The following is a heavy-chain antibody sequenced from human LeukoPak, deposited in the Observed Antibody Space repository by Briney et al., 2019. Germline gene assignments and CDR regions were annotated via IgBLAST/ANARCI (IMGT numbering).Heavy chain of an antibody. CDR2: TYYRSKWYN. Sequence: SQTLSLTCAISGDSVSSNSAAWNWIRQSPSRGLEWLGRTYYRSKWYNDYAVSVKSRITINPDTSKNQFSLQLNSVTPEDTAVYYCAREPPDYYGSGSYYNVPYYYGMDVWGQGTTVTVSS. CDR3: AREPPDYYGSGSYYNVPYYYGMDV. J-gene: IGHJ6*02. D-gene: IGHD3-10*01. CDR1: GDSVSSNSAA. V-gene: IGHV6-1*01.